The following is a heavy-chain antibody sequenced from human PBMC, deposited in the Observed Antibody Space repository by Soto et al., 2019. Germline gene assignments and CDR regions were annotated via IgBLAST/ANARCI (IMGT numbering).Heavy chain of an antibody. D-gene: IGHD2-15*01. Sequence: GGSLRLSCAASGLTFSSYAMSWVRQAPGKGLEWVSAISGSGGSTYYADSVKGRFTISRDNSKNTLYLQMNSLRAEDTAVYYCAKGPIVVEVAASNWFDPWGQGTLVTVSS. V-gene: IGHV3-23*01. CDR1: GLTFSSYA. J-gene: IGHJ5*02. CDR3: AKGPIVVEVAASNWFDP. CDR2: ISGSGGST.